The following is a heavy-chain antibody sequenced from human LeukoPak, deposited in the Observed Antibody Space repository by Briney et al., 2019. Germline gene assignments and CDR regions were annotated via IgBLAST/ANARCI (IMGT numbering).Heavy chain of an antibody. CDR2: IYTSGST. J-gene: IGHJ4*02. CDR1: GGSISSYY. CDR3: ARSPDYYGSGSSHFDY. V-gene: IGHV4-4*07. D-gene: IGHD3-10*01. Sequence: SETLSLTCTVSGGSISSYYWSWIRQPAGKGLEWIGRIYTSGSTNYNPSLKSRVTMSVDTSKNQFSLKLSSVTAADTAVYYCARSPDYYGSGSSHFDYWGQGTLVTVSS.